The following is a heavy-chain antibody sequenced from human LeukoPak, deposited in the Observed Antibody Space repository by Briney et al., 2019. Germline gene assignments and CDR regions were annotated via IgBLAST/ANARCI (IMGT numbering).Heavy chain of an antibody. J-gene: IGHJ4*02. CDR3: ARAGDGYDWSSFDY. D-gene: IGHD5-12*01. CDR2: INSDGSST. CDR1: GFTFSSYW. V-gene: IGHV3-74*01. Sequence: PGGSLRLSCAASGFTFSSYWMHWVRQAPGKGLVCVSRINSDGSSTSYADSVKGRFTISRDNAKNTLYLQMNSLRAEDTAVYYCARAGDGYDWSSFDYWGQGTLVTVSS.